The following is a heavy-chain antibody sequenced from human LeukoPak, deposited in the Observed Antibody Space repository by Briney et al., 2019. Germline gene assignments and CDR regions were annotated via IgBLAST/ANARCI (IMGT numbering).Heavy chain of an antibody. V-gene: IGHV1-69*13. Sequence: ASVKVSCKASRGTFSSYIINWVRQAPGQGPEWMGGIIPIFGTASYAQKFQGRVTITADESTSTAYMELSSLRSEDTAVYHCARAYSSNWYYFDYWGQGALVTVSS. CDR1: RGTFSSYI. J-gene: IGHJ4*02. CDR3: ARAYSSNWYYFDY. CDR2: IIPIFGTA. D-gene: IGHD6-19*01.